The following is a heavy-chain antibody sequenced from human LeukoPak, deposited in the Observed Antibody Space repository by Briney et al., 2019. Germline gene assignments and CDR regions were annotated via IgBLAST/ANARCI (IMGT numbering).Heavy chain of an antibody. V-gene: IGHV4-39*07. CDR2: IYYSGST. CDR1: GGSISSSSYY. D-gene: IGHD5-18*01. CDR3: ARDGGPRVLDTPQLDY. Sequence: PSETLSLTCTVSGGSISSSSYYWGWIRQPPGKGLEWIGSIYYSGSTYYNPSLKSRVTISVDTSKNQFSLKLSSVTAADTAVYYCARDGGPRVLDTPQLDYWGQGTLVTVSS. J-gene: IGHJ4*02.